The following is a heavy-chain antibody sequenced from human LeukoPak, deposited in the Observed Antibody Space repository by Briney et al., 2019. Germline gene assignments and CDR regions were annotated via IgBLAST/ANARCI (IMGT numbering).Heavy chain of an antibody. CDR1: GFTFSNHA. D-gene: IGHD3-22*01. CDR2: ISSSGDST. J-gene: IGHJ1*01. Sequence: PGGSLRLSCSASGFTFSNHAMNWVRHAPGKGLEWVSAISSSGDSTYVADSLKGRFTVSRDNSQNILYLQLSNLRAEDTAVYYCAKRDYYDSSGFSPLFQHWGPGTLVTVSS. CDR3: AKRDYYDSSGFSPLFQH. V-gene: IGHV3-23*01.